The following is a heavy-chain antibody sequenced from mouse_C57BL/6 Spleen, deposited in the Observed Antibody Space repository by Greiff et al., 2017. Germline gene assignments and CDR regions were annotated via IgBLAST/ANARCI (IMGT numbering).Heavy chain of an antibody. J-gene: IGHJ1*03. V-gene: IGHV5-16*01. CDR1: GFTFSDYY. CDR2: INYDGSST. D-gene: IGHD1-1*01. Sequence: DVKLVESEGGLVQPGSSMKLSCTASGFTFSDYYMAWVRQVPEKGLEWVANINYDGSSTYYLDSLKSRFIISRDNAKNILYLQMSSLKSEDTATYYCAREDYGSSYRYFDVWGTGTTVTVSS. CDR3: AREDYGSSYRYFDV.